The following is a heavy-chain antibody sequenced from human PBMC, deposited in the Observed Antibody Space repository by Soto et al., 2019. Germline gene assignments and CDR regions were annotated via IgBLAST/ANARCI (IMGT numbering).Heavy chain of an antibody. CDR3: ATDGQITTFGVASAPYALDI. CDR1: GYTFTSYD. J-gene: IGHJ6*02. V-gene: IGHV1-18*01. D-gene: IGHD3-3*01. Sequence: ASVKVSSKASGYTFTSYDISWLRQAPGQGLEWMGWISAYNGNTNYAQKLQGRVTMATDTSTSTAYMELNSLISEDTAVYYCATDGQITTFGVASAPYALDIWGQGTTVTVSS. CDR2: ISAYNGNT.